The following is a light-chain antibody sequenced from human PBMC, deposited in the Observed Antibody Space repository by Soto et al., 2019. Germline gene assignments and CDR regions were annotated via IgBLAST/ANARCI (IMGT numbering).Light chain of an antibody. CDR1: NIAGKS. CDR3: KVLGSNADPYVL. Sequence: SYELTQPPSVSEAPGKTARITCGGDNIAGKSVHWYQLKPGQAPVLIIYNDDDRPSGIPERFSGSNSGNTATLTVSWVEAGDEADYYCKVLGSNADPYVLFGGGTKLTVL. J-gene: IGLJ2*01. CDR2: NDD. V-gene: IGLV3-21*04.